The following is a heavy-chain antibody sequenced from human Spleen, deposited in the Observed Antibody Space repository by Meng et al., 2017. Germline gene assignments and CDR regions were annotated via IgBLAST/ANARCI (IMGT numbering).Heavy chain of an antibody. Sequence: ASVKVSCKASGGTFSSYTISWVRQAPGQGLEWMGWISTYNGNRNYAQRLQGRVTMTTDTSTSTAYMELKGLRSDDTAVYFCARLRGGVGATYYAYWGQETLVTVSS. CDR2: ISTYNGNR. V-gene: IGHV1-18*01. D-gene: IGHD1-26*01. CDR3: ARLRGGVGATYYAY. CDR1: GGTFSSYT. J-gene: IGHJ4*02.